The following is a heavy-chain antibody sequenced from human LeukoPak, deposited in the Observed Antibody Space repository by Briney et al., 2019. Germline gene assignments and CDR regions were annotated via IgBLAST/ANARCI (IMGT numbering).Heavy chain of an antibody. Sequence: SETLSLTCTVSGGSISSSSYYWGWIRQPPGKGVEWIGSIYYSGSTYYNPSLKSRVTISVDTSKNQFSLKLSSVTAADTAVYYCARSSYYYGSGSWGQGTLVTVSS. CDR3: ARSSYYYGSGS. CDR2: IYYSGST. J-gene: IGHJ4*02. D-gene: IGHD3-10*01. CDR1: GGSISSSSYY. V-gene: IGHV4-39*01.